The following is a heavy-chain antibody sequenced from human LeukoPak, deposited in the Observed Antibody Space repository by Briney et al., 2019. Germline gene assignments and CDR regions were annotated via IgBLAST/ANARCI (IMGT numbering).Heavy chain of an antibody. D-gene: IGHD1-20*01. J-gene: IGHJ5*02. CDR3: TRYVPHYNWNDGWFDP. CDR1: GFTFDDYA. CDR2: ISWNSGSI. Sequence: GGSLRLSCAASGFTFDDYAMRWVRQAPGKGLEWVSGISWNSGSIGYADSVKGRFTISRDNAKNSLYLQMNSLRAEDTALYYCTRYVPHYNWNDGWFDPWGQGTLVTVSS. V-gene: IGHV3-9*01.